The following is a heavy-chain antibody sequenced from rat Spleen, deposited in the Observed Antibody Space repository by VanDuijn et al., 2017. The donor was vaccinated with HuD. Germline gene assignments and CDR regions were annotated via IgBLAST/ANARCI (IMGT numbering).Heavy chain of an antibody. CDR1: GFIFSHYG. J-gene: IGHJ2*01. CDR2: ISYGDSSGHSST. D-gene: IGHD1-9*01. V-gene: IGHV5-29*01. CDR3: ARRHYGYTDYFDY. Sequence: EVQLVESDGGLVRPGGSLRLSCAASGFIFSHYGMAWVRQAPTKGLEWVATISYGDSSGHSSTYYRDSVKGRFTISRDNAQSTLSLQMDSLRSEDTATYYCARRHYGYTDYFDYWGQGVMVTVSS.